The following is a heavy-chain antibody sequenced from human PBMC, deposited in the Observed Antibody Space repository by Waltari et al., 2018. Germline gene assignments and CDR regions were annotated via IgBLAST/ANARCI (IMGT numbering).Heavy chain of an antibody. D-gene: IGHD6-6*01. Sequence: EVQLVESGGGLVKPGGSLRLSCVASGFTFSTYSMNWVRQAPGEGLEWVSSITSSSNYVYYADSVKGRFTISRENAKTSLYLQMNSLRAEDTAVYYCARDRVEYSSSGADYWGQGTLVTVSS. CDR1: GFTFSTYS. V-gene: IGHV3-21*06. CDR2: ITSSSNYV. J-gene: IGHJ4*02. CDR3: ARDRVEYSSSGADY.